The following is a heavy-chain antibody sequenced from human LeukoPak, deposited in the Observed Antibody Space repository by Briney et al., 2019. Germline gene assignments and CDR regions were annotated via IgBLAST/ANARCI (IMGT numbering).Heavy chain of an antibody. CDR2: ISTYDGHT. V-gene: IGHV1-18*01. Sequence: ASVTVSCKASGYTFTSYGISWVRQAPGQGLEWMGWISTYDGHTKYAQKVQGRVTMTTDTSTNTAYTDLRSLRSDDTAVYYCARIEVAGTGLYFDYWGQGTLVTVSS. J-gene: IGHJ4*02. D-gene: IGHD6-19*01. CDR1: GYTFTSYG. CDR3: ARIEVAGTGLYFDY.